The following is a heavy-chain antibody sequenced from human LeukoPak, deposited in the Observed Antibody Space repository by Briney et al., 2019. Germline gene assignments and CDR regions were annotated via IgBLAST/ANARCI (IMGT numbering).Heavy chain of an antibody. V-gene: IGHV3-11*01. CDR2: ISSSGSTI. D-gene: IGHD2-15*01. CDR1: GFTFSDYY. CDR3: ARLHSVGPMDV. J-gene: IGHJ6*03. Sequence: GGSLRLSCAASGFTFSDYYMSWIRQAPGKGLEWVSYISSSGSTIYYADSVKGRFTISRDNAKNSLYLQMSSLRAEDTAVYYCARLHSVGPMDVWGKGTTVTVSS.